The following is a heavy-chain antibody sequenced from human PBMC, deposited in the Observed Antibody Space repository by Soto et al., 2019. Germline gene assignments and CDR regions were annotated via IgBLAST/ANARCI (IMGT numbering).Heavy chain of an antibody. CDR3: ARMEATTIWYFDY. V-gene: IGHV4-59*02. CDR2: VHHSGYT. D-gene: IGHD4-17*01. Sequence: QVQLQESGPGLVKPSETLSLTCFVSGDSVSTHDWGWIRQPPGKGLVCIGHVHHSGYTHYDPSFKSRVTMSIDTFKNQLSLKLISVTAAETAEYYCARMEATTIWYFDYWGQGILVTVSS. J-gene: IGHJ4*02. CDR1: GDSVSTHD.